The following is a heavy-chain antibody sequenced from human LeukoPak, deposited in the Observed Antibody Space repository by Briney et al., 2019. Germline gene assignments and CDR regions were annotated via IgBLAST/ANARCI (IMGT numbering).Heavy chain of an antibody. CDR3: ARSLWYDSSGYYYGIFDY. CDR2: ISSSSSYT. J-gene: IGHJ4*02. Sequence: GGSLRLSCAASGFTFSSYSMNWVRQAPGKGLEWVSSISSSSSYTYYADSVKGRFTISRDNAKNSLYLQMNSLRAEDTAVYYCARSLWYDSSGYYYGIFDYWGQGTLVTVSS. V-gene: IGHV3-21*01. D-gene: IGHD3-22*01. CDR1: GFTFSSYS.